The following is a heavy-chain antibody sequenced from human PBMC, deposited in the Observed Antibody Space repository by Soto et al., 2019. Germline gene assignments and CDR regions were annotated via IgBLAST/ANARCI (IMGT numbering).Heavy chain of an antibody. Sequence: QVQLVQSGAEVRKPGSSVKVSCKASGTFFGSSAITWVRQAPGQGLEWLGGIIPASQSPDYAQRFQDRLTITADEPTSTVYMELSSLVSEDTALYFCARVWIAYSNSDYFDHWGQGTQVSVSS. CDR2: IIPASQSP. CDR3: ARVWIAYSNSDYFDH. D-gene: IGHD6-6*01. V-gene: IGHV1-69*01. J-gene: IGHJ4*02. CDR1: GTFFGSSA.